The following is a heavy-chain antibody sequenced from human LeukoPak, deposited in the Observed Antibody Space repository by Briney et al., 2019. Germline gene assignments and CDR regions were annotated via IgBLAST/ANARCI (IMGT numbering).Heavy chain of an antibody. V-gene: IGHV3-23*01. J-gene: IGHJ4*02. Sequence: GGSLRLSCAASGFTFSSYAMSWVRQAPGKGREWGSAIRVSGVRTHYAHSLKGRFTISRDNSKNTPSFRSNALRAEDTPFDYGALLVGATFDFDYWGQGTLVTVSS. D-gene: IGHD1-26*01. CDR1: GFTFSSYA. CDR2: IRVSGVRT. CDR3: ALLVGATFDFDY.